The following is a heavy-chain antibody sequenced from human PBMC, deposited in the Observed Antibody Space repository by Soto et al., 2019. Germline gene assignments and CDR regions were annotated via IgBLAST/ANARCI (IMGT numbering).Heavy chain of an antibody. V-gene: IGHV4-4*07. J-gene: IGHJ5*02. CDR1: GGSISSYS. D-gene: IGHD4-17*01. CDR2: IYTSGST. Sequence: SETLSLTSPVSGGSISSYSWSWIRQPAGKGLEWIGRIYTSGSTNYNPSLKSQVTMSVDTSKKQFSLKLTSVTAADTAVYYCARSDYGDYAWFDPWGQGTLVTVSS. CDR3: ARSDYGDYAWFDP.